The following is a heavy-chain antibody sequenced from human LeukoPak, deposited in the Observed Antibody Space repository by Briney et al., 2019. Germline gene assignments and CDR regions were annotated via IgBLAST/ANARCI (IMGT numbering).Heavy chain of an antibody. Sequence: GGSLRLSCAASGFTFSSYGMHWVRQAPGKGLEWVAVISYDGSNKYYADSVKGRFTISRGNSKNTLYLQMNSLRAEDTAVYYCAKGSEAEAYTFDYWGQGTLVTVSS. CDR1: GFTFSSYG. CDR2: ISYDGSNK. V-gene: IGHV3-30*18. CDR3: AKGSEAEAYTFDY. J-gene: IGHJ4*02. D-gene: IGHD2-21*01.